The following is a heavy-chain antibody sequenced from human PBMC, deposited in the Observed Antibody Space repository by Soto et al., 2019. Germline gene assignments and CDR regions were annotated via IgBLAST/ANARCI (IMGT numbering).Heavy chain of an antibody. Sequence: GGSLRLSCAGSGFTSSRYWMSWVRQAPGKGLEWVANIKEDGSETYYVDSVKGRFTISRDNAKNSLYLQMNSLRGEDTAVYYCARGRTWFDPWGQGTLVTVSS. CDR3: ARGRTWFDP. CDR1: GFTSSRYW. V-gene: IGHV3-7*01. J-gene: IGHJ5*02. CDR2: IKEDGSET.